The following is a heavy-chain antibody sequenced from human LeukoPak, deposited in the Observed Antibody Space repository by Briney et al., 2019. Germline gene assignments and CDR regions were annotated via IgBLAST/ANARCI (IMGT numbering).Heavy chain of an antibody. CDR1: GGSISSYY. Sequence: SETLSLTCTVSGGSISSYYWSWIRQPPGKGLEWIGYIYYSGSTNYNPSLKSRVTISVDTSKNQFILKLSSVTAADTAVYYCARSPIQLWFDPWGQGTLVTVSS. J-gene: IGHJ5*02. CDR3: ARSPIQLWFDP. D-gene: IGHD5-18*01. CDR2: IYYSGST. V-gene: IGHV4-59*01.